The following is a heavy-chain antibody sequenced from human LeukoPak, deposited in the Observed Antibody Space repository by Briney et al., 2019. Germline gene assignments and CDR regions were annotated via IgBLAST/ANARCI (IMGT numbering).Heavy chain of an antibody. CDR3: ARPVEMSAYFPH. V-gene: IGHV4-31*03. CDR1: GGSISSGGYY. J-gene: IGHJ1*01. CDR2: IYYSGST. Sequence: SETLSLTCTVSGGSISSGGYYWSWIRQHPGKGLEWIGYIYYSGSTYYNPSLKSRVTISVDTSKNQFSLKLSSVTAADTAVYFCARPVEMSAYFPHWGQGTLVSVSS. D-gene: IGHD5-24*01.